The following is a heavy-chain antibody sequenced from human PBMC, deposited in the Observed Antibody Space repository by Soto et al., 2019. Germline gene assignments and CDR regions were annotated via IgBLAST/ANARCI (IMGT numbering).Heavy chain of an antibody. D-gene: IGHD3-22*01. Sequence: LRLSCAASGFTFSSYGMHWVRQAPGKGLEWVALVSYHGTNKYYGDSVNGRFTISRDNSKNPLYLQMNSLRAEDTAVYYCARGLPYDSSGYFFDYWGQGTLVTVSS. CDR1: GFTFSSYG. CDR3: ARGLPYDSSGYFFDY. V-gene: IGHV3-30*03. J-gene: IGHJ4*02. CDR2: VSYHGTNK.